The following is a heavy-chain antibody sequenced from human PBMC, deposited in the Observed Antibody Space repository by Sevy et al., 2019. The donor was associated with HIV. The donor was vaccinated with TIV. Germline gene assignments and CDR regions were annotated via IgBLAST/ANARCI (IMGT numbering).Heavy chain of an antibody. V-gene: IGHV1-18*04. CDR2: ISAYNGNT. Sequence: ASVKVSCKASGYTFTSYGISCVRQAPGQGLEWMGWISAYNGNTNYAQKLQGRVTMTTDTSTSTAYMELRSLRSDDTAVYYWARDHGPPCSSTSCYKPPMDVWGKGTTVTVSS. J-gene: IGHJ6*03. CDR1: GYTFTSYG. D-gene: IGHD2-2*02. CDR3: ARDHGPPCSSTSCYKPPMDV.